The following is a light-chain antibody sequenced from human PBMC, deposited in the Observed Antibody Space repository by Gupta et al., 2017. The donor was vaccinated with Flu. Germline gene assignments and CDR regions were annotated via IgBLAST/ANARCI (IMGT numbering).Light chain of an antibody. Sequence: QAVVTQEPSLTVSPGGTVPLTCGSSTGPVTNGHYPYWIQQKPGQAHSPLVYDTTNRRASTPARFSGSFRGDTAALTLWVAEGEEAGDYYCLPAASGARPVFGGGTRLTVL. V-gene: IGLV7-46*01. CDR3: LPAASGARPV. CDR2: DTT. J-gene: IGLJ3*02. CDR1: TGPVTNGHY.